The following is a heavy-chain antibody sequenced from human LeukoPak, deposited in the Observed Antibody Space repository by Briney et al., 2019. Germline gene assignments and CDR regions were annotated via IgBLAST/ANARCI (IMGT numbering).Heavy chain of an antibody. CDR2: ISGSGSAI. D-gene: IGHD6-13*01. CDR3: ARELKTASGTWWFDA. J-gene: IGHJ5*02. CDR1: GFTFSSHE. V-gene: IGHV3-48*03. Sequence: PGGSLRLSCAASGFTFSSHEMNWVRQAPGKGLEWVAYISGSGSAIYYADSVRGRFTISRDNAKDSLYLQMNSLRAEDTAVYYCARELKTASGTWWFDAWGQGTLVTVSS.